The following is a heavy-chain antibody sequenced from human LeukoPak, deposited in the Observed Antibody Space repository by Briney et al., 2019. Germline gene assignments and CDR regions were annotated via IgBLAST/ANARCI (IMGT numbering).Heavy chain of an antibody. CDR2: IWYDGSNK. D-gene: IGHD4-17*01. CDR3: ASYGDYVDY. J-gene: IGHJ4*02. Sequence: GGSLRLSCAAPGFTFSSYGMHWVRQAPGKGLEWVAVIWYDGSNKYYADSVKGRFTISRDNSKNTLYLQMNSLRAEDTAVYYCASYGDYVDYWGQGTLVTVSS. V-gene: IGHV3-33*01. CDR1: GFTFSSYG.